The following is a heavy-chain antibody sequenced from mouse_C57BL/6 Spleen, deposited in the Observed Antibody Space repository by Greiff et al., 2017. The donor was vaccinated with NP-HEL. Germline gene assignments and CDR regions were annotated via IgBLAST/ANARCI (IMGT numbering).Heavy chain of an antibody. CDR2: IDPENGDT. Sequence: EVKLMESGAELVRPGASVKLSCTASGFNIKDDYMHWVKQRPEQGLEWIGWIDPENGDTEYASKFQGKATITADTSSNTAYLQLSSLTSEDTAVYYCTFYWGFAYWGQGTLVTVSA. D-gene: IGHD2-1*01. V-gene: IGHV14-4*01. CDR3: TFYWGFAY. J-gene: IGHJ3*01. CDR1: GFNIKDDY.